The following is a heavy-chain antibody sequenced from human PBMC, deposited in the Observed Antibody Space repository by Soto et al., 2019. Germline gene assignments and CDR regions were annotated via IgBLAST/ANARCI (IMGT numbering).Heavy chain of an antibody. V-gene: IGHV1-69*01. J-gene: IGHJ6*02. CDR2: IIPIFGTA. CDR1: GGTFSSYA. D-gene: IGHD3-9*01. Sequence: QVQLVQSGAEVKKPGSSVKVSCKASGGTFSSYAISWVRQAPGQGLEWMGGIIPIFGTANYAQKFQGRVTITADESTSTAYMELSSLRSEDTAVYYCAPNSYYLRYFDWLPSPFYYYYGMDVWGQGTTVTVSS. CDR3: APNSYYLRYFDWLPSPFYYYYGMDV.